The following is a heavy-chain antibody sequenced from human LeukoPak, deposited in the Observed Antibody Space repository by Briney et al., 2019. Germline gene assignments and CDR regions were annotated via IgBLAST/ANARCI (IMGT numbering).Heavy chain of an antibody. CDR3: ARLALVGASRVVDY. CDR1: GGSISSYY. CDR2: IHTSGST. D-gene: IGHD1-26*01. J-gene: IGHJ4*02. V-gene: IGHV4-4*07. Sequence: SETLSLTCTVSGGSISSYYWSWIRQPAGKGLEWIGRIHTSGSTNYNPSLKSRVTMSVDTSKNQFSLNLSSVTAADTAVYYCARLALVGASRVVDYWGQGTLVTVSS.